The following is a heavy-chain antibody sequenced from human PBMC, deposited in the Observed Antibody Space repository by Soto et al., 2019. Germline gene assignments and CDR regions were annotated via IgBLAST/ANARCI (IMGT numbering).Heavy chain of an antibody. Sequence: WASVKVSCKASGGTFSSYAISWVRQAPGQGLEWMGGIIPIFGTANYAQKFQGRVTITADRSTSTAYMELGSLRSEDTAVYYRARPLYGSGSYLTPFDYWGQGTLVTVSS. CDR2: IIPIFGTA. CDR3: ARPLYGSGSYLTPFDY. CDR1: GGTFSSYA. J-gene: IGHJ4*02. V-gene: IGHV1-69*06. D-gene: IGHD3-10*01.